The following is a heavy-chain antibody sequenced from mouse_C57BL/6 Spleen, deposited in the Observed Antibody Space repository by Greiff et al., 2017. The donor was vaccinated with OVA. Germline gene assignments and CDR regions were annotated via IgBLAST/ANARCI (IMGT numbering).Heavy chain of an antibody. CDR2: IDPSDSYT. V-gene: IGHV1-69*01. CDR3: ARMSTTGFDY. J-gene: IGHJ2*01. D-gene: IGHD1-1*01. CDR1: GYTFTSYW. Sequence: VQLQQSGAELVMPGASVKLSCKASGYTFTSYWMHWVKQRPGQGLEWIGEIDPSDSYTNYNQKFKGKSTLTVDKSSSTAYMQLSSLTSEDSAVYYCARMSTTGFDYWGQGTTLTVSS.